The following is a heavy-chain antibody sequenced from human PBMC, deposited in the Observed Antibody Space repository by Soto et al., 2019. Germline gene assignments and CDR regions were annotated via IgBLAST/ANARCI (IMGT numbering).Heavy chain of an antibody. CDR2: IKQDGSEK. J-gene: IGHJ4*02. Sequence: EVQLVESGGGLVQPGGSLRLSCAASGFTFSSYWMSWVRQAPGKGLEWVANIKQDGSEKYYVDSVKGRFTISRDNAKNSLYLQMNSLRAEATAVYYCARAAAGYCSSTSCSPPLWLGYWGQGTLVTVSS. CDR3: ARAAAGYCSSTSCSPPLWLGY. CDR1: GFTFSSYW. V-gene: IGHV3-7*01. D-gene: IGHD2-2*01.